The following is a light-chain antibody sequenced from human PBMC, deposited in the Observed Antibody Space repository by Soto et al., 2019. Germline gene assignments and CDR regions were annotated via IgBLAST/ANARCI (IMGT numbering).Light chain of an antibody. CDR2: AVS. J-gene: IGLJ3*02. V-gene: IGLV2-11*01. CDR1: NSDFGRYNF. Sequence: QSALTQPRSVSGSPGQSVTISCTGTNSDFGRYNFVSWYQQLPGKAPKLLISAVSQRPSGVPDRFSGSKSGNTASLTISGLQADDEADYFCYSYTASDIWVFGGGTKLTVL. CDR3: YSYTASDIWV.